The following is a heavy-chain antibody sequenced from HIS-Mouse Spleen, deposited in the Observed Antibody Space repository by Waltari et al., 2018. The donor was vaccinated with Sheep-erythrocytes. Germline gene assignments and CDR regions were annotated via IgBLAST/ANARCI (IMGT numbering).Heavy chain of an antibody. J-gene: IGHJ3*02. CDR3: AIVFRCSGGSCYDAFDI. CDR2: IYYSGST. Sequence: QVQLQESGPGLVKPSQTLSLTCTVSGGSISSGGYYWSWIRQHPGKGLKWIGYIYYSGSTHDTRSLKRRVTLPVDTSKNQFSQKLSSGAAAETAVYYCAIVFRCSGGSCYDAFDIWGQGTMVTVSS. V-gene: IGHV4-31*03. D-gene: IGHD2-15*01. CDR1: GGSISSGGYY.